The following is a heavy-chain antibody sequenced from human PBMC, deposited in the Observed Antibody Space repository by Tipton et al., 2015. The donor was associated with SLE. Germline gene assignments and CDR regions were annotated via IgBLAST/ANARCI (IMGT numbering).Heavy chain of an antibody. D-gene: IGHD6-13*01. CDR1: GGAISSHY. J-gene: IGHJ4*02. CDR3: AGGGGAAGTGLDY. CDR2: IYYSGST. V-gene: IGHV4-39*07. Sequence: LRLSCTVSGGAISSHYWGCIRQPPGKGLEWIGSIYYSGSTYYNPSLKSRVTISVDTSKNQFSLKLSSVTAAETAVYYCAGGGGAAGTGLDYWGQGPLVTVSS.